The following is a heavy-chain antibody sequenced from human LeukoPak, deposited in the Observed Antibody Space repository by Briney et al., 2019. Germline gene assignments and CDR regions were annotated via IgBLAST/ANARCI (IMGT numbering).Heavy chain of an antibody. CDR1: GFTFSSYA. V-gene: IGHV3-30*04. Sequence: GGSLRLSCAASGFTFSSYAMHWVRQAPGKGLEWVAVISYDGSNKYYADSVKGRFTISRDNSKNTLYRQMNSLRAEDTAAYYGARGPSGYHNTGGQGTLVTVSS. D-gene: IGHD5-12*01. CDR3: ARGPSGYHNT. CDR2: ISYDGSNK. J-gene: IGHJ4*02.